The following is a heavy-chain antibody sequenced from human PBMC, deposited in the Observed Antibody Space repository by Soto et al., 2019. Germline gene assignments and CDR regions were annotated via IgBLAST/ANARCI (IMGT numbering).Heavy chain of an antibody. CDR2: IWYDGSNK. D-gene: IGHD2-2*03. J-gene: IGHJ4*02. Sequence: PGGSLRLSCAASGVTFSSYGMHWVRQAPGKGLEWVAVIWYDGSNKYYADSVKGRFTISRDNSKNTLYLQMNSLRAEDTAVYYCARDGLLDIVVVPAAMYLDYWGQGTLVTVSS. V-gene: IGHV3-33*01. CDR1: GVTFSSYG. CDR3: ARDGLLDIVVVPAAMYLDY.